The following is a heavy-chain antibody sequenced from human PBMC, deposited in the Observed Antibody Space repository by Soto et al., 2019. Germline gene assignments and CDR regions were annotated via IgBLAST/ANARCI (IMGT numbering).Heavy chain of an antibody. CDR3: AKDKFDMYDTSNMDV. D-gene: IGHD3-22*01. CDR1: GFTFSSYG. V-gene: IGHV3-30*18. CDR2: ISYDGSNK. Sequence: GGSLRLSCAASGFTFSSYGMHWVRQAPGKGLEWVAVISYDGSNKYYADSVKGRFTISRDNSKNTLYLQMNSLRAEDTAVYYCAKDKFDMYDTSNMDVWGKGTTVTVSS. J-gene: IGHJ6*03.